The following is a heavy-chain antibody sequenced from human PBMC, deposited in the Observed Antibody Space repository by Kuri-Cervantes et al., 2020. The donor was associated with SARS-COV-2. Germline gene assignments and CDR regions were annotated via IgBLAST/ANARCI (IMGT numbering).Heavy chain of an antibody. Sequence: ASVKVSCKASGYTFTTYALNWVRQAPGQGLEWMGWINTNTGDPTYARAFTGRFVFSLDTSVSTAYLQISSLKAEDTAVYYCARPSGSYFANWGQGTLVTVSS. CDR3: ARPSGSYFAN. J-gene: IGHJ4*02. D-gene: IGHD1-26*01. CDR2: INTNTGDP. CDR1: GYTFTTYA. V-gene: IGHV7-4-1*02.